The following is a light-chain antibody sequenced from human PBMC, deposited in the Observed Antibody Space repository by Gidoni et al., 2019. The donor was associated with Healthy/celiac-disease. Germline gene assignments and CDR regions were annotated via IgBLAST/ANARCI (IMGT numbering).Light chain of an antibody. CDR1: NIGRKS. Sequence: SYVQTQPPSVSVAPGQTARITCGGNNIGRKSVHWNQQKPGQAPVLVVYDDSDRPSGIPRRFSGSNSGNTATLTISRVEAGDEADYYCQVCDSSSDHWVFGGGTKLTVL. CDR2: DDS. CDR3: QVCDSSSDHWV. J-gene: IGLJ3*02. V-gene: IGLV3-21*02.